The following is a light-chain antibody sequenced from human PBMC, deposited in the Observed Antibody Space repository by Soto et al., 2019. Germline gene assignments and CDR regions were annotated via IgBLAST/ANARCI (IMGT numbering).Light chain of an antibody. V-gene: IGLV1-44*01. CDR3: AAWDDSQNGPV. J-gene: IGLJ2*01. CDR2: SNN. Sequence: QAVVTQPPSASGTPGQRVTISCSGSSSNIGSNTVNWYQQLPGTAPKLLIYSNNQRPSGVPDRFSGSKSGTSASLAISGLQSEDEADYYCAAWDDSQNGPVFGGGTKVTVL. CDR1: SSNIGSNT.